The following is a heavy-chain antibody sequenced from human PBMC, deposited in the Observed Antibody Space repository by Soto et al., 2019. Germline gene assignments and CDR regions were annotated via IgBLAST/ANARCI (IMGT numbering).Heavy chain of an antibody. J-gene: IGHJ4*02. CDR3: VKDRGWNYNVDY. V-gene: IGHV3-9*01. Sequence: EVQLIESGGGLVQPGRSLRLSCAASGFTFENFDMHWVRQPPGKGLEWVSTITWNSDRIAYADSVKGRVSISRDNAKKALYLQKNSLRPEHTDLDYWVKDRGWNYNVDYWGQGTLVTVSS. D-gene: IGHD1-7*01. CDR2: ITWNSDRI. CDR1: GFTFENFD.